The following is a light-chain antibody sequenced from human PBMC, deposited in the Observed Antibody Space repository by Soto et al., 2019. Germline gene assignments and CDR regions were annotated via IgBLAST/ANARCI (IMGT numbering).Light chain of an antibody. Sequence: DIQMTQSPSSLSSCGGDRFTITGEASQNIYNYLNWYQQKPGKAPKLLIYDASNLATGVPARFSGSGSGTDFTFTISSLQPGDIATYYCQQSYDTPWTFGQGTKVDI. J-gene: IGKJ1*01. CDR2: DAS. CDR3: QQSYDTPWT. CDR1: QNIYNY. V-gene: IGKV1-33*01.